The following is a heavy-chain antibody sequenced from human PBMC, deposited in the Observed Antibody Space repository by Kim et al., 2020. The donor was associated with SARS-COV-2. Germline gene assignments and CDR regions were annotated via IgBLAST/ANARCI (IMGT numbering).Heavy chain of an antibody. CDR1: GFTFTGYY. Sequence: ASVKVSCKASGFTFTGYYVHWVRQAPGQGLEWMGWINGNTGGTNYAQKFQGRVTMTRDTSISPVYMELSRLTSDDAAVYYCAIVGSGWSPDDYWGQGTLVTVSS. V-gene: IGHV1-2*02. CDR3: AIVGSGWSPDDY. D-gene: IGHD6-19*01. J-gene: IGHJ4*02. CDR2: INGNTGGT.